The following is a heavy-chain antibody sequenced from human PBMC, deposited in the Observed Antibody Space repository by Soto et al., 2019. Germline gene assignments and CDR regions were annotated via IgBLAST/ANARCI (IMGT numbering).Heavy chain of an antibody. V-gene: IGHV2-5*01. D-gene: IGHD6-13*01. CDR1: GFSLSTSGVG. CDR2: IYWNDDK. CDR3: AHSHAELYSSSWSYYYYYGMDV. Sequence: SGPTLVNPTQTLTLTCTFSGFSLSTSGVGVGWIRQPPGKALEWLALIYWNDDKRYSPSLKSRLTITKDTSKNQVVLTMTNMDPVDTATYYCAHSHAELYSSSWSYYYYYGMDVWGQGTTVTVSS. J-gene: IGHJ6*02.